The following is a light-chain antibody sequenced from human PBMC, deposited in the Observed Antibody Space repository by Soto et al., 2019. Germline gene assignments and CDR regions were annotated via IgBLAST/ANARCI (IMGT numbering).Light chain of an antibody. Sequence: QSALTQPASVSGSPGQSITISCTGTSSDIGGYNYVSWYQQHPGKAPKLMIYDVIHRPSGVSNRLSGSKSGNTASLTISGLQAEDEADYYCSSYTSNSTPLVFGTGTKVTVL. CDR3: SSYTSNSTPLV. J-gene: IGLJ1*01. CDR1: SSDIGGYNY. CDR2: DVI. V-gene: IGLV2-14*03.